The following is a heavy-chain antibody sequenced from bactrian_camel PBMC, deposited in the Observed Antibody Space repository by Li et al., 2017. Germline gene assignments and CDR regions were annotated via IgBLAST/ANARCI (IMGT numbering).Heavy chain of an antibody. J-gene: IGHJ4*01. CDR1: GFAVSKFW. CDR2: IDSDGTI. CDR3: AARWSDTRFRATMNSDEYRY. D-gene: IGHD4*01. V-gene: IGHV3S1*01. Sequence: HVQLVESGGGLVQPGGSLRLSCVASGFAVSKFWMYWVRQAPGKSREGVASIDSDGTIDYADSVKGRFTISEDNAKNLLVLEMNSLKPEDSATYYCAARWSDTRFRATMNSDEYRYWGQGTQVTVS.